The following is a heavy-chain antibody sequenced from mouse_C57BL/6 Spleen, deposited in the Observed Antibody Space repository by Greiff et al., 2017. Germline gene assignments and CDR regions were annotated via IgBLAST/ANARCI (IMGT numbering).Heavy chain of an antibody. J-gene: IGHJ4*01. CDR1: GYTFTSYG. CDR2: IYPRSGNT. Sequence: QVQLQQSGAELARPGASVKLSCKASGYTFTSYGISWVKQRPGQGLEWIGEIYPRSGNTYYNEKFKGKATLTADKSSSTAYMELRSLTSEDSAVYFCARADGYYAMGGWGQGTSVTVAS. CDR3: ARADGYYAMGG. V-gene: IGHV1-81*01. D-gene: IGHD2-3*01.